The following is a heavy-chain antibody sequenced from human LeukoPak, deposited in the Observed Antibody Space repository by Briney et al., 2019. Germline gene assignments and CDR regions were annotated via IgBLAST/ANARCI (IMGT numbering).Heavy chain of an antibody. Sequence: SQTLSLTCTVSGGSISSSSYWGWIRQPPGKGLEWIGSIYYSGSTYYNPSLKSRVTISVDTSKNQFSLNLNSVTAADTAVYYCARDLSGGSGLDYWGQGTLVTVSS. CDR3: ARDLSGGSGLDY. CDR1: GGSISSSSY. D-gene: IGHD7-27*01. J-gene: IGHJ4*02. CDR2: IYYSGST. V-gene: IGHV4-39*07.